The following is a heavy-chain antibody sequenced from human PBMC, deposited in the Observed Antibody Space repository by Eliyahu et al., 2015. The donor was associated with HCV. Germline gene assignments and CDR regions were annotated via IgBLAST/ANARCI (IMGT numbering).Heavy chain of an antibody. CDR3: AREIEGTIFGVVITRSGMDV. CDR1: GFTFSSYG. CDR2: IWYDGSNK. D-gene: IGHD3-3*01. V-gene: IGHV3-33*01. Sequence: QVQLVESGGGVVQPGRSLRLSCAASGFTFSSYGMHWVRQAPGKGLEWVAVIWYDGSNKYYADSVKGRFTISRDNSKNTLYLQMNSLRAEDTAVYYCAREIEGTIFGVVITRSGMDVWGQGTTVTVSS. J-gene: IGHJ6*02.